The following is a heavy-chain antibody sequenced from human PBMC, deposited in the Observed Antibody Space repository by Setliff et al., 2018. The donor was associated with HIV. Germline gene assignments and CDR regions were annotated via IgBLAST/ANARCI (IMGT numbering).Heavy chain of an antibody. V-gene: IGHV3-21*01. CDR3: ARVFGPFDY. CDR2: ISSSSTYT. CDR1: GFIFSNYR. D-gene: IGHD3-10*02. J-gene: IGHJ4*02. Sequence: PGGSLRLSCAASGFIFSNYRMNWVRQAPGKGLEWVSSISSSSTYTFYADSVKGRFTISRDNAKNSLYLQMNSPRAEDTAVYYCARVFGPFDYWGQGTLVTAPQ.